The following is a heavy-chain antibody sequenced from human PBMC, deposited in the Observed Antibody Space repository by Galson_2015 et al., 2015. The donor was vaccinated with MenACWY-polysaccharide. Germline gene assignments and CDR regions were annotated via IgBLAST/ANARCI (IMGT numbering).Heavy chain of an antibody. CDR2: INTDGSST. V-gene: IGHV3-74*01. D-gene: IGHD2-21*02. J-gene: IGHJ3*01. CDR3: ARDPHCGAGCSIHDAFDV. CDR1: GFTFGTYW. Sequence: SLRLSCAASGFTFGTYWVHWVRQAPGEGLVWVSCINTDGSSTSYADSVKGRFTVSRDNAKNTVYLQMNSLRAEDTAVYYCARDPHCGAGCSIHDAFDVWGQGTKVTVSA.